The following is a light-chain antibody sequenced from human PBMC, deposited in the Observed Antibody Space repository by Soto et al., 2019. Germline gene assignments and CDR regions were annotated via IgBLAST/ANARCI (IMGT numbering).Light chain of an antibody. Sequence: DIQMPQSPSSLSASVGDRVTITCRASQGISNFLAWYQQKQGKVPKLLISAASTLKSGVTSRFSGSGTGPDCTSTVTSLQPEDVATYYCQSYGSVICFGQGTRPEI. CDR1: QGISNF. J-gene: IGKJ5*01. V-gene: IGKV1-27*01. CDR2: AAS. CDR3: QSYGSVIC.